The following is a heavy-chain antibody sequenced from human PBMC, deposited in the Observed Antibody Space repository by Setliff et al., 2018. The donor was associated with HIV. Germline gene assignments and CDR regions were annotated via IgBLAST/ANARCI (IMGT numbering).Heavy chain of an antibody. CDR2: INAFTGKT. J-gene: IGHJ4*02. CDR3: AACVLQSGGLTGSYPGGFDY. V-gene: IGHV1-18*01. D-gene: IGHD1-26*01. CDR1: GYTFSNYG. Sequence: GASVKVSCKASGYTFSNYGLSWVRQAPGQGLAWVGWINAFTGKTHYARDFQGRVTVTTDTSTDTSYMELRSLRSDDTAIYYCAACVLQSGGLTGSYPGGFDYWGQGSLVTVSS.